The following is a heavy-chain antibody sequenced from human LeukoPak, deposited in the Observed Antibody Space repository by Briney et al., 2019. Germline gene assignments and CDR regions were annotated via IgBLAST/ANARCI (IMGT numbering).Heavy chain of an antibody. CDR1: GFTFSSYS. J-gene: IGHJ3*02. CDR2: ISRSSSYI. D-gene: IGHD6-25*01. Sequence: GGSLRLSCAASGFTFSSYSMNWVRQAPGKGLEWVSSISRSSSYIYYADSVKGRFTISRDNAKNSLYLQMNSLRAEDTAVYYCARDTSPSIAAVGYDAFDIWGQGTMVTVSS. CDR3: ARDTSPSIAAVGYDAFDI. V-gene: IGHV3-21*01.